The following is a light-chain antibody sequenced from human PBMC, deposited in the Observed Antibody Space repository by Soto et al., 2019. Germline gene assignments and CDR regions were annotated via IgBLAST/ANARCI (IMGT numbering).Light chain of an antibody. J-gene: IGLJ1*01. CDR2: EVS. V-gene: IGLV2-14*01. Sequence: QSVLTQPASVSGSPGQSITISCTGTSSDVGGSNHVAWYQQHPGKVPKLIIYEVSHRPSGISYRFSGSKSGNMASLTISGLQAEDEADYYCQSYDSRLTAYVFGSGTKLTVL. CDR1: SSDVGGSNH. CDR3: QSYDSRLTAYV.